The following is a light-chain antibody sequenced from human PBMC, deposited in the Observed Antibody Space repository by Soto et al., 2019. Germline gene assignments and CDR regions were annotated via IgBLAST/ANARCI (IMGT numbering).Light chain of an antibody. J-gene: IGLJ3*02. CDR3: AAWDDRLSAWV. Sequence: QSVLTQPPSASGTPGQRVTISCSGSSSNIGSNTVNWYQQLPGTAPKHLIFSNNQRPSGVPDRFSGSKSGTSASLAISGLQPEDEADYYCAAWDDRLSAWVFGGGTKVTVL. CDR2: SNN. CDR1: SSNIGSNT. V-gene: IGLV1-44*01.